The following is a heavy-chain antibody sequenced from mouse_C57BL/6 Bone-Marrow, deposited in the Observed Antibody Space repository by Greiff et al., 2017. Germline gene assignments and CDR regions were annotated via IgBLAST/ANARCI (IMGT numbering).Heavy chain of an antibody. D-gene: IGHD2-4*01. V-gene: IGHV2-6*03. J-gene: IGHJ4*01. CDR1: GFSLTSYG. CDR3: ARPIDDYDGYAMDY. CDR2: IWSDGST. Sequence: VKLMESGPGLVAPSQSLSITCTVSGFSLTSYGVHWVRQPPGKGLEWLVVIWSDGSTTYNSALKSRLSISQDNSKSQVFLKMNSLQTDDTAMYYCARPIDDYDGYAMDYRGQAASVTVSS.